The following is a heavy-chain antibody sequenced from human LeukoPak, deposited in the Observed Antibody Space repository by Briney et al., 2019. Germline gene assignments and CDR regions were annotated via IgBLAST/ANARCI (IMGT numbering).Heavy chain of an antibody. V-gene: IGHV3-23*01. D-gene: IGHD6-13*01. CDR3: AKDYGAIAAAGTVDY. CDR2: ISGSGGST. Sequence: GGSLRLSCGASGFTFSSYGMSWVRQAPGKGLEWFSAISGSGGSTYYADSVKGRFTISRDNSKNTLYLQMNSLRAEDTAVYYCAKDYGAIAAAGTVDYWGQGTLVTVSS. CDR1: GFTFSSYG. J-gene: IGHJ4*02.